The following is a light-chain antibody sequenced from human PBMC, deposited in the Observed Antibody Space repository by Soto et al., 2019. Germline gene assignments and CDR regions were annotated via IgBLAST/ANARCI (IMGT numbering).Light chain of an antibody. CDR3: QQYYSYPRRT. CDR2: AAS. V-gene: IGKV1-5*01. J-gene: IGKJ1*01. CDR1: ESITFW. Sequence: DIQMIQSPSTLSASVGDRVTLTCRASESITFWLAWYQQKPGKAPKVLIYAASTLQSGVPSRFSGSGSGTDFTLTISCLQSEDFATYYCQQYYSYPRRTFGQGTKVDIK.